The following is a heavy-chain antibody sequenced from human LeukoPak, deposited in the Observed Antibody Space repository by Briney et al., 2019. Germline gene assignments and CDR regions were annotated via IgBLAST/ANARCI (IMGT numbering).Heavy chain of an antibody. CDR2: INPNSGDT. V-gene: IGHV1-2*02. D-gene: IGHD1-26*01. CDR1: GGTFSSYA. Sequence: ASVKVSCKASGGTFSSYAISWVRQAPGQGLEWMGWINPNSGDTHYAQKFQGSVSMTRDTSISTANIILSRLKPDDTAVYYCARGRRILVGDTNAGDFFDYWGQGTLVTVSS. J-gene: IGHJ4*02. CDR3: ARGRRILVGDTNAGDFFDY.